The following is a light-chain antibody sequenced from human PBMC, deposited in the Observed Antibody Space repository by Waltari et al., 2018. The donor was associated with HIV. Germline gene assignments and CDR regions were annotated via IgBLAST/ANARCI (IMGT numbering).Light chain of an antibody. CDR3: QSADSSVTLL. CDR2: KDT. V-gene: IGLV3-25*03. Sequence: SYELTQPPSGSVSPGKTARMTCSGDALPKQYAYWYHQKPGKAPVLGIYKDTERPSGIRERFSGSSSGTTVTLTISVVQAEDAADYYCQSADSSVTLLFGGGTTLTVL. CDR1: ALPKQY. J-gene: IGLJ3*02.